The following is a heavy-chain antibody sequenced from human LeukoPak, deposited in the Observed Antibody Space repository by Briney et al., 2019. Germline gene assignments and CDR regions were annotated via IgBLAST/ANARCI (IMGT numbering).Heavy chain of an antibody. CDR1: GYTFTSYY. V-gene: IGHV1-46*01. Sequence: GASVKVSCKASGYTFTSYYMHWVRPAPGQGLEWMGIINPSGGSTSYAQKFQGRVTMTRDTSTSTVYMELSSLRSEDTAVYYCARDHNGDYYFDYWGQGTLVTVSS. CDR3: ARDHNGDYYFDY. D-gene: IGHD4-17*01. J-gene: IGHJ4*02. CDR2: INPSGGST.